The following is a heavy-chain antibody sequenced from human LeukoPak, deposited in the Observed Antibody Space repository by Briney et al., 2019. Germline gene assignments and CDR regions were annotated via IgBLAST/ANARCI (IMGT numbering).Heavy chain of an antibody. CDR1: GYTFTSYG. CDR2: ISAYNGNT. J-gene: IGHJ5*02. Sequence: ASVKVSCKASGYTFTSYGISWVRQAPGQGLEWMGWISAYNGNTNYAQKLQGRVTMTTDTSTSTAYMELRSLRSGDTAVYYCARVRTYYYDSSGSINWFDPWGQGTLVTVSS. CDR3: ARVRTYYYDSSGSINWFDP. V-gene: IGHV1-18*01. D-gene: IGHD3-22*01.